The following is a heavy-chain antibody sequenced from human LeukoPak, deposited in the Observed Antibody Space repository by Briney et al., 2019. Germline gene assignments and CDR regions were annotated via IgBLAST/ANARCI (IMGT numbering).Heavy chain of an antibody. CDR2: INSGGSST. D-gene: IGHD3-22*01. J-gene: IGHJ4*02. CDR3: AREGGYYDSSGYAPNSDY. Sequence: GGSLRLSCAASGFTFSSYWMHWVRQAPGKGLVWVSRINSGGSSTTYADSVKGRFAISRDNAKNTLNLQMNSLRVEATAVYYCAREGGYYDSSGYAPNSDYWGQGTLVTVSS. CDR1: GFTFSSYW. V-gene: IGHV3-74*01.